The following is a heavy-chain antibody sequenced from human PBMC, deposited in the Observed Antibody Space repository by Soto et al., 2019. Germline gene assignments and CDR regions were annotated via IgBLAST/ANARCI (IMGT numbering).Heavy chain of an antibody. CDR2: ILHGGST. CDR3: VRPPYESNTFYYDFEY. Sequence: SETLPLTCAVYRGSFSPYYWSWIHRPPGKGLEWIGEILHGGSTNYSPSLKSRVTISVDTSKNQVSPELSSVTAADTAVYYCVRPPYESNTFYYDFEYWGQGTMVTVSS. CDR1: RGSFSPYY. D-gene: IGHD3-22*01. V-gene: IGHV4-34*12. J-gene: IGHJ4*02.